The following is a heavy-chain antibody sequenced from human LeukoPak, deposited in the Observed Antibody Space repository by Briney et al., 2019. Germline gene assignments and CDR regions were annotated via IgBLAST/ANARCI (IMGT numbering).Heavy chain of an antibody. V-gene: IGHV4-34*01. CDR2: ITQSGST. D-gene: IGHD4-17*01. J-gene: IGHJ4*02. CDR3: ARSYTGDYENDF. Sequence: PSETLSLTCAVYGGSFSGYYWSWIRQPPGKGLEWIGQITQSGSTNYNPSLKSRVTISVDTSKNQFSLKLSSVTAADTAMYYCARSYTGDYENDFWGQGTLVTVSS. CDR1: GGSFSGYY.